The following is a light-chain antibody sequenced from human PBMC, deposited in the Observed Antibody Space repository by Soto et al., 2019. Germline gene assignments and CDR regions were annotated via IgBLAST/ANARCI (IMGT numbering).Light chain of an antibody. CDR2: GAY. V-gene: IGKV3-20*01. J-gene: IGKJ2*01. CDR3: QHYGRSPQNT. Sequence: EIVLTQSPDTLSLSPGERATLSCRASQSVSSSYLAWYQQKPGQAPRILIYGAYSRATGIADRFSGSGSGTDFTLTISRLEPEDFAVYYCQHYGRSPQNTFGQGTKLEIK. CDR1: QSVSSSY.